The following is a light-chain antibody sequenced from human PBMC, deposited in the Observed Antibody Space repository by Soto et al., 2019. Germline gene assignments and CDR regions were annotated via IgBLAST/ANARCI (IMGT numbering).Light chain of an antibody. CDR2: RNS. CDR1: SSNIGAGYD. Sequence: QSVLTQPPSVYGAPGQRVTISCTGSSSNIGAGYDVHWYQQLPGTAPKLLIYRNSNRPSGVPDRFSGSKSGTSASLAITGLQAEDEADYYCQSYDSSLSGSVFGGGTKLTVL. V-gene: IGLV1-40*01. J-gene: IGLJ3*02. CDR3: QSYDSSLSGSV.